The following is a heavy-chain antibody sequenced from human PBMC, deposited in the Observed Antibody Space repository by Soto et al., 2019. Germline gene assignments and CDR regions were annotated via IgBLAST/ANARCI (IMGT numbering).Heavy chain of an antibody. CDR1: GFTFSDYY. CDR2: IVIGSDYT. D-gene: IGHD6-13*01. CDR3: ARLRASSWYLGGYLDY. V-gene: IGHV3-11*06. J-gene: IGHJ4*02. Sequence: QVQLVESGGGLVKPGGSLRLSCTASGFTFSDYYMSWIRQAPGKGLEWVSYIVIGSDYTNYADSVKGRFTISRDNAKNSLYLEMNSLRAEYTAVYYCARLRASSWYLGGYLDYWGQGTLVTVSS.